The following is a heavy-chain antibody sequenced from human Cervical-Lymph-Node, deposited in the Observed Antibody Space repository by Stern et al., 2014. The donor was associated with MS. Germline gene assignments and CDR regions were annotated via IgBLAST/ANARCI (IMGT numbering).Heavy chain of an antibody. CDR3: ARVGGQWLSLIDP. Sequence: VQLVESGPGLVKPSETLYLTCTVSGVSISSYYWSWIRQPPGKGLEWIGYIYYSGSTNYNPSLKSRVTISVDTSKNQFSLKLSSVTAADTAVYYCARVGGQWLSLIDPWGQGTLVTVSS. V-gene: IGHV4-59*01. CDR2: IYYSGST. D-gene: IGHD6-19*01. CDR1: GVSISSYY. J-gene: IGHJ5*02.